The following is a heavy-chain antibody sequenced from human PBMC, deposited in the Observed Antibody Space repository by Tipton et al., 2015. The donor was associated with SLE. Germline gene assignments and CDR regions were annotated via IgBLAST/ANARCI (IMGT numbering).Heavy chain of an antibody. CDR3: AKHGTTSEGGGWFDP. Sequence: TLSLTCTVSGGSINSHYWSWIRQPPGKELEWIGHIYSSGSTNYKSSLKSRVTISVDTSKNQFSLKLSSVTAADTAVYYCAKHGTTSEGGGWFDPWGQGIMVTVSS. CDR2: IYSSGST. CDR1: GGSINSHY. D-gene: IGHD1-14*01. J-gene: IGHJ5*02. V-gene: IGHV4-4*09.